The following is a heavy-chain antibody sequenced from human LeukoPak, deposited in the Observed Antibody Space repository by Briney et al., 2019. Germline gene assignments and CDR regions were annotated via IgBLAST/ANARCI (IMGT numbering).Heavy chain of an antibody. Sequence: GSSVKVSCKASGGTFSSYATSWVRQAPGQGLEWMGGIIPILGTANYAQKFQGRVTITADKSTSTAYMELSSLRSEDTAVYYCANAVTTGGDYWGQGTLVTVSS. V-gene: IGHV1-69*06. CDR3: ANAVTTGGDY. J-gene: IGHJ4*02. D-gene: IGHD4-17*01. CDR2: IIPILGTA. CDR1: GGTFSSYA.